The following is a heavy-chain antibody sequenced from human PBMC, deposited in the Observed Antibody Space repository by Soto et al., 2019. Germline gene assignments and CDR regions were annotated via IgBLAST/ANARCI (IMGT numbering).Heavy chain of an antibody. Sequence: GASVKVSCKASVYTFISYGISWVRQAPGQGLEWMGWISAYNGNTNYAQKLQGRVTMTTDTSTSTVYMELRSLRAEDTAVYYCARDRQYCSGGNCYETGADYWGQGTLVTVSS. CDR3: ARDRQYCSGGNCYETGADY. V-gene: IGHV1-18*01. CDR2: ISAYNGNT. CDR1: VYTFISYG. D-gene: IGHD2-15*01. J-gene: IGHJ4*02.